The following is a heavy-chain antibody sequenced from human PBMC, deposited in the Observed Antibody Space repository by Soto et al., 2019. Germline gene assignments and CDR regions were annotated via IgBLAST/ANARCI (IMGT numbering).Heavy chain of an antibody. V-gene: IGHV1-46*01. CDR3: ARGGHVVVVTAALDY. Sequence: QVQLMQSGAEVKKPGASVKVSCKASGDTFTDYYIHWVRQAPGQGLEWLGTVNPSGGHTTYAQHLRGRVTKTRDTSTTTLYMQLTSLTSADTAIYYCARGGHVVVVTAALDYWGQGTLVTVSS. CDR1: GDTFTDYY. J-gene: IGHJ4*02. CDR2: VNPSGGHT. D-gene: IGHD2-21*02.